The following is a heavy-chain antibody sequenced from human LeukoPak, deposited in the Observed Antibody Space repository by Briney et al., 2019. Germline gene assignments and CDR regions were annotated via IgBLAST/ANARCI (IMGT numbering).Heavy chain of an antibody. CDR2: IADNSGGV. CDR3: AKDPKYNWKVTNYFDP. Sequence: PGGSLRLSCAASGFTFSIYAMSWVRQAPGKGLEWIAAIADNSGGVYYADSVKGRFTISRDSSKSTLYLQMSSLRVEDTAIYYCAKDPKYNWKVTNYFDPWGQGTLVIVSS. D-gene: IGHD1-20*01. J-gene: IGHJ5*02. V-gene: IGHV3-23*01. CDR1: GFTFSIYA.